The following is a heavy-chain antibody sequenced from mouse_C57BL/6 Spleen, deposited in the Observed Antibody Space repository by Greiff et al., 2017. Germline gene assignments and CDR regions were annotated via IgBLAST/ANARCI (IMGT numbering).Heavy chain of an antibody. CDR2: IDPSDSET. Sequence: QVQLQQPGAELVRPGSSVKLSCKASGYTFTSYWMHWVQPRPIQGLEWIGNIDPSDSETHYNQKFKDKATLTVDKSSSTAYMQLSSLTSDDSAVYYCARVGNDGYYGAMDYWGQGTSVTVSS. J-gene: IGHJ4*01. D-gene: IGHD2-3*01. CDR3: ARVGNDGYYGAMDY. CDR1: GYTFTSYW. V-gene: IGHV1-52*01.